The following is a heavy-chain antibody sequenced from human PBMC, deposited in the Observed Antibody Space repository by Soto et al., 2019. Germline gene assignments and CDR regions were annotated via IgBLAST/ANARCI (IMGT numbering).Heavy chain of an antibody. Sequence: GESLKISCKGSGYSFTSYWIGWVRQMPGKGLEWMGIIYPGDSDTRYSPSFQGQVTISADKSISTAYLQWSSLKASDTAMYYCARYGPPGHCSSTSCYPYYYYYMDVWGKGTTVTVSS. J-gene: IGHJ6*03. CDR3: ARYGPPGHCSSTSCYPYYYYYMDV. CDR1: GYSFTSYW. V-gene: IGHV5-51*01. CDR2: IYPGDSDT. D-gene: IGHD2-2*01.